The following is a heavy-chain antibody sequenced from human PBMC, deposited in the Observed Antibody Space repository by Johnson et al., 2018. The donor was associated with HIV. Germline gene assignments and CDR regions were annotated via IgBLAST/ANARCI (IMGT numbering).Heavy chain of an antibody. J-gene: IGHJ3*02. CDR3: AKAGGYDSSGLNDAFDI. D-gene: IGHD3-22*01. Sequence: VQLVESGGGLVQPGGSLRLSCAASGFTVTSDYMSWVRQAPGKGLEWVSLIYSGGSTYYADSVKGRFTISRDNSKNTLYLQMNSLRAEDTAVYYCAKAGGYDSSGLNDAFDIWGQGTMVTVSS. CDR2: IYSGGST. V-gene: IGHV3-66*02. CDR1: GFTVTSDY.